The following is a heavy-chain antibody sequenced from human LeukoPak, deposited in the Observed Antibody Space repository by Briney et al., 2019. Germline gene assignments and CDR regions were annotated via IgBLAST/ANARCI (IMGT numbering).Heavy chain of an antibody. V-gene: IGHV3-23*01. CDR1: GFTFSSYA. CDR2: ISGSGGST. J-gene: IGHJ4*02. D-gene: IGHD5-12*01. Sequence: GGSLRLSCAASGFTFSSYAMSWVRQAPGKGLEWVSAISGSGGSTYYADSVKGRFTISRDNAKNSLYLQMNSLRAEDTAVYYCARAGSISGYEIFDYWGQGTLVTVSS. CDR3: ARAGSISGYEIFDY.